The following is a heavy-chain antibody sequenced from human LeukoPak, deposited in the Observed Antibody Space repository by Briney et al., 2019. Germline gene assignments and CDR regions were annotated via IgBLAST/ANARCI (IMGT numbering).Heavy chain of an antibody. V-gene: IGHV4-31*03. CDR3: ARDSPKPANWFDP. Sequence: SETLSLTCTVSGGSISSGGYYWSWIRQHPGKGLEWIGYIYYSGSTYYNPSLKSRVTISVDTSKNQFSLKLSSVTAADTAVYYCARDSPKPANWFDPWGQGTLVTVSS. CDR1: GGSISSGGYY. CDR2: IYYSGST. J-gene: IGHJ5*02.